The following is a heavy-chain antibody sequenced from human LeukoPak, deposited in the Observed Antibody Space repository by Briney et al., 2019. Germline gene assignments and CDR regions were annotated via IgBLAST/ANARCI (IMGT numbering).Heavy chain of an antibody. V-gene: IGHV5-51*03. D-gene: IGHD6-19*01. CDR3: ARRGSGWGQSSAFDI. CDR2: IYPGDSDT. CDR1: GYSFTSYW. J-gene: IGHJ3*02. Sequence: KPGESLKISCKGSGYSFTSYWIGWVRQMPGKGLEWMGIIYPGDSDTRYSPSFQGQVTISADKSISTAYLQWSSLKASDTAMYYCARRGSGWGQSSAFDIWGQGTMVTVSS.